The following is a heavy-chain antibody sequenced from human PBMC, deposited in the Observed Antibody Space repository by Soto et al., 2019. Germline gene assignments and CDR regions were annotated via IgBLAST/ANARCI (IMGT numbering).Heavy chain of an antibody. D-gene: IGHD3-22*01. J-gene: IGHJ4*01. CDR1: GLTFSSHE. CDR3: ARGPLYDSRGFYHRYHFDF. Sequence: PGGSLRLSCAASGLTFSSHEFNWVRQAPGQGLEWLSYISSSGSTIHYADCVKGRFTISRDNAKNSVFLQMDSLRVEDTAVYYCARGPLYDSRGFYHRYHFDFWGHGTLVTVSS. CDR2: ISSSGSTI. V-gene: IGHV3-48*03.